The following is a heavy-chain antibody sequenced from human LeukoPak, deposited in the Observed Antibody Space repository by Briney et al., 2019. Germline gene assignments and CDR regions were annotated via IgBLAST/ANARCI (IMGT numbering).Heavy chain of an antibody. CDR1: GGSISSYY. CDR2: IYYSGST. J-gene: IGHJ4*02. V-gene: IGHV4-59*01. CDR3: ARDGTYCSSTSCHYFDY. D-gene: IGHD2-2*01. Sequence: SETLSLTCTVSGGSISSYYWSWIRQPPGKGLEWIGYIYYSGSTSYNPSLKSRVTISVDTSKNQFSLKLSSVTAADTAVYYCARDGTYCSSTSCHYFDYWGQGTLVTVSS.